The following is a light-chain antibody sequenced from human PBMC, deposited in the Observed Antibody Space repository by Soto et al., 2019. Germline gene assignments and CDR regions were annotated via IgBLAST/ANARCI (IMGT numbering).Light chain of an antibody. J-gene: IGLJ1*01. CDR2: EVN. CDR3: SSYAGSSNV. V-gene: IGLV2-8*01. Sequence: QSVLAQPPSASGSPGQSVAISCTGTSSDVGGYNYVSWYQQHPGTAPKLMIYEVNKRPSGFPDRFSGSKSGYTASLTVSGLQAEDEADYYCSSYAGSSNVFGTGTKVTVL. CDR1: SSDVGGYNY.